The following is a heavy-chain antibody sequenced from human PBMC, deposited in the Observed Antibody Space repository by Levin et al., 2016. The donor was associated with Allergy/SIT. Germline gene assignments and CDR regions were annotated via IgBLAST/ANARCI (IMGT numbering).Heavy chain of an antibody. J-gene: IGHJ6*02. CDR3: AKDLTRWYWHYGMDV. Sequence: GGSLRLSCAGSGFTFSAFAMHWVRQAPGKGLEWVAVISHDGSNKYYADSVKGRFTISRDNSKNTLYLQMNSLRAEDTAVYYCAKDLTRWYWHYGMDVWGQGTTVTVSS. V-gene: IGHV3-30-3*02. CDR2: ISHDGSNK. D-gene: IGHD4-23*01. CDR1: GFTFSAFA.